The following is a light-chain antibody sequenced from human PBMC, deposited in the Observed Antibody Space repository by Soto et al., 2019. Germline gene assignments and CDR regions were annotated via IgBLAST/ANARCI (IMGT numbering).Light chain of an antibody. Sequence: EIVLTQSPATLSLSPGERATLSCRASQSVSSYLAWYQQKPGQAPRLLIYDASNSATGIPARFSGSGSGTDFTITISSLEPEDFAVYYCQQRSNWPPRDTFGQGTKLEIK. J-gene: IGKJ2*01. V-gene: IGKV3-11*01. CDR2: DAS. CDR3: QQRSNWPPRDT. CDR1: QSVSSY.